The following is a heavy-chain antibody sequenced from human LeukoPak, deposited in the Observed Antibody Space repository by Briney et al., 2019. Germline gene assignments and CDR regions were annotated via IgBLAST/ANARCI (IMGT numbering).Heavy chain of an antibody. CDR1: GYTFTSYY. CDR2: INPSGGST. CDR3: ARDDPLDKISSGWGP. V-gene: IGHV1-46*01. J-gene: IGHJ5*02. Sequence: WASVKVSCKASGYTFTSYYMHWVRQAPGQGLEWMGIINPSGGSTSYAQKFQGRVTMTRDTSTSTVYMDLSSLRSEDTAVYYCARDDPLDKISSGWGPWGQGTLVTVSS. D-gene: IGHD6-19*01.